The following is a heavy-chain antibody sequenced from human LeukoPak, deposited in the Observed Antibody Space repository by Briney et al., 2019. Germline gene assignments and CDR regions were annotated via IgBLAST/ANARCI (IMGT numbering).Heavy chain of an antibody. CDR3: ARGVAATKLDY. J-gene: IGHJ4*02. V-gene: IGHV1-69*13. CDR1: GGTFISYA. Sequence: ASVKVSCKASGGTFISYAISWVRQAPGQGLEWMGGIIPIFGTANYAQKFQGRLTITADESTSTAYMELSSLRSGDTAVYFCARGVAATKLDYWGQGTLVTVSS. D-gene: IGHD2-15*01. CDR2: IIPIFGTA.